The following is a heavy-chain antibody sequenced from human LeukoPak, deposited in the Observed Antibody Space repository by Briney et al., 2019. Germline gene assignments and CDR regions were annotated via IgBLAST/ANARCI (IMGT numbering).Heavy chain of an antibody. CDR1: GGSFSGYY. D-gene: IGHD3-22*01. CDR3: ARGRTYYYDSSGYYSNYYYYYMDV. J-gene: IGHJ6*03. Sequence: PSETLSLTCAVYGGSFSGYYWSWIRQPPGKGLEWIWEINHSGSTNYNPSLKSRVTISVDTSKNQFSLKLSSVTAADTAVYYCARGRTYYYDSSGYYSNYYYYYMDVWGKGTTVTVSS. CDR2: INHSGST. V-gene: IGHV4-34*01.